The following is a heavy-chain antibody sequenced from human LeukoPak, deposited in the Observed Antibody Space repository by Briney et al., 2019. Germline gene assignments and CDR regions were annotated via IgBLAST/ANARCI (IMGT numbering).Heavy chain of an antibody. CDR2: ISSSGSTT. J-gene: IGHJ1*01. V-gene: IGHV3-48*04. D-gene: IGHD4-23*01. Sequence: GGSLRLSCAASGFTFSTYSMSWVRQAPGNGLEWVSFISSSGSTTYYADSLKVRFTISRDNAKNSLYLQMTSLRAEDTAVYYCARDGSGNSAYFQHWGRGTVVSVSS. CDR3: ARDGSGNSAYFQH. CDR1: GFTFSTYS.